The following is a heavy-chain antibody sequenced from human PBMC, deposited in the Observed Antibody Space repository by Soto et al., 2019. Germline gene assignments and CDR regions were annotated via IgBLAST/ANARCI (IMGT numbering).Heavy chain of an antibody. V-gene: IGHV1-69*02. J-gene: IGHJ3*01. CDR1: GGTFSTFT. Sequence: QVQLVQSGAEVKEPGSSVRVSCKASGGTFSTFTINWVRQAPGKGLEWLGRFIPLDGITNHITKVQGRVTFSADESTSTAFLELRSLRLEDTAVYYCASGGGSGWRKGFDFWGQGTMVTVSS. D-gene: IGHD6-19*01. CDR3: ASGGGSGWRKGFDF. CDR2: FIPLDGIT.